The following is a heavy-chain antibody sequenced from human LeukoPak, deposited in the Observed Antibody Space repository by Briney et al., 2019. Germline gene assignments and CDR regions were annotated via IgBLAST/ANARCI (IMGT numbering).Heavy chain of an antibody. Sequence: PSETLSLTCTVPGGSISSYYWSWIRQPAGKALEWIGRIYSSGNTNYNPSLESRVTMSVDTSKNQFSLKLTSVTAADTAVYYSARAHTFSCNGGPCPFFLDSWGQGTLVTVSS. V-gene: IGHV4-4*07. CDR2: IYSSGNT. D-gene: IGHD2/OR15-2a*01. J-gene: IGHJ4*02. CDR1: GGSISSYY. CDR3: ARAHTFSCNGGPCPFFLDS.